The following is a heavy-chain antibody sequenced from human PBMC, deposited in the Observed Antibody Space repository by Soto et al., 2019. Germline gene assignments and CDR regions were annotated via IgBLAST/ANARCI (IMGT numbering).Heavy chain of an antibody. V-gene: IGHV1-46*01. D-gene: IGHD6-13*01. Sequence: GASVKVSCKASGYTFTNYYVHWVRQAPGQGLEWMGIINPSGGSTSYAQKFEGRLTMTRDTSTSTVYMELSSLRSEDTAVYYCARGAAAGKSYFDYWGQGTLVTVSS. CDR1: GYTFTNYY. CDR2: INPSGGST. J-gene: IGHJ4*02. CDR3: ARGAAAGKSYFDY.